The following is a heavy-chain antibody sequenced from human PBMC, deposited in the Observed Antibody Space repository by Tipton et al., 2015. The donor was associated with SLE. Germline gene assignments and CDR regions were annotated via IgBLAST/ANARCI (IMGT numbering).Heavy chain of an antibody. CDR2: IYYSGST. D-gene: IGHD3-10*01. CDR3: ARHVGFTDLFGVVNTMVQGKGYYYYGMDV. CDR1: GGSISSSSYY. V-gene: IGHV4-39*01. J-gene: IGHJ6*02. Sequence: TLSLTCTVSGGSISSSSYYWGWIRQPPGKGLEWIGSIYYSGSTCYNPSLKSRVTISVDTSKNQFSLKLSSVTAADTAVYYCARHVGFTDLFGVVNTMVQGKGYYYYGMDVWGQGTTVTVSS.